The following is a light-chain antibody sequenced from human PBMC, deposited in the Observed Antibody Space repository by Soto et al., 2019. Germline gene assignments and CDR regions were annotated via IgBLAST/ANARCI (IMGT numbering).Light chain of an antibody. CDR3: QQYNSWT. CDR2: RAS. J-gene: IGKJ1*01. CDR1: ESISLW. Sequence: DVQMTQSPSTLSASVGDRVTITCRASESISLWLAWYQQKPGKAPKLLIYRASNLESGVPSRFSGSGSGTEFTLTISSLQPDDSATYYCQQYNSWTFGQGTKVEIK. V-gene: IGKV1-5*03.